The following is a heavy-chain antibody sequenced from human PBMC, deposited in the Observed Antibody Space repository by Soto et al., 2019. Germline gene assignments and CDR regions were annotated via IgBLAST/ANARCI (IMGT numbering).Heavy chain of an antibody. Sequence: QVQLVQSGAEVKKPGASVKVSCKASGYTFTSYDINWVRQATGQGLEWMGWMNPNSGNTGYAQKFQGRVTMTRNTSISTPYMELSSLRSEDPAVYYCARERSAAGTGWFDPWGQGTLVTVSS. J-gene: IGHJ5*02. CDR2: MNPNSGNT. CDR3: ARERSAAGTGWFDP. D-gene: IGHD6-13*01. CDR1: GYTFTSYD. V-gene: IGHV1-8*01.